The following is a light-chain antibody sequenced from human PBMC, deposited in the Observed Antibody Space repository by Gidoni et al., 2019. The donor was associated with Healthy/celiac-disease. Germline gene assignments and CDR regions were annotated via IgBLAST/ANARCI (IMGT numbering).Light chain of an antibody. CDR2: GAS. V-gene: IGKV3-15*01. CDR3: QQYNNWPPWT. CDR1: QSVSSN. J-gene: IGKJ1*01. Sequence: EIVITLSPATLSVSPGERATLSCRASQSVSSNLAWYQQKPGQAPRPLIYGASTRATGIPARCSGSGSGTEFTLTISSLQSEDFAVYYCQQYNNWPPWTFGQGTKVEIK.